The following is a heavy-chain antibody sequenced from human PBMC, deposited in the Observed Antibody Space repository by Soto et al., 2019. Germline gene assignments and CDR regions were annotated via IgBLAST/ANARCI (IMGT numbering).Heavy chain of an antibody. CDR1: GFIFSGFG. CDR2: INGNGETK. V-gene: IGHV3-64*01. J-gene: IGHJ4*02. D-gene: IGHD3-3*01. Sequence: GSLRLSCAASGFIFSGFGMHWVRQAPGKGLEYVSSINGNGETKYYANSVKGRFTISRDNSKNTLYLQLGSLRDDDMAVYYCARDLWDSEWSFDYWGLGTLVTVSS. CDR3: ARDLWDSEWSFDY.